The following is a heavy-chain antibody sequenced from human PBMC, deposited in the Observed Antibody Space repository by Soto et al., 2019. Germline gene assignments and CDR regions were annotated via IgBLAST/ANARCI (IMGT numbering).Heavy chain of an antibody. CDR2: IYYSGST. Sequence: SETLSLTCTVSGGSISSYYWSWIRQPPGKGLEWIGYIYYSGSTNYNPSLKSRVTISVDTSKNQFSLKLSSVTAADTAVYYCARHSAPPGTIFGASDYYMDVWGKGTTVTVSS. CDR3: ARHSAPPGTIFGASDYYMDV. J-gene: IGHJ6*03. D-gene: IGHD3-3*01. CDR1: GGSISSYY. V-gene: IGHV4-59*08.